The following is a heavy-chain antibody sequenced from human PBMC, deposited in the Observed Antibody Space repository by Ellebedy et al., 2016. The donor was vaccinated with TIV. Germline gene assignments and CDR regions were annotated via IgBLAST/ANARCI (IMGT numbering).Heavy chain of an antibody. Sequence: AASVKVSCKVSGYTLTALSILWVRHPPGKGLHWMGGFDPEDGETIYAQKFQGRVTMTEDTSTDTAYMELSSLRSEDTAVYYCEKRGGNVWGQGTLVTVSS. CDR2: FDPEDGET. CDR3: EKRGGNV. D-gene: IGHD4-23*01. J-gene: IGHJ4*02. CDR1: GYTLTALS. V-gene: IGHV1-24*01.